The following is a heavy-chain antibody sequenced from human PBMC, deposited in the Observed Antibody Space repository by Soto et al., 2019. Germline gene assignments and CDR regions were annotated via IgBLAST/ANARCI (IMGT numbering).Heavy chain of an antibody. CDR1: GGSISSSY. CDR3: ARVHSP. V-gene: IGHV4-59*08. J-gene: IGHJ5*02. Sequence: PSETLSLTCTVSGGSISSSYWSWIRQPPGKGLEWIGYIYYSGSTNYNPSLKGRVTMSVDTSKNQFSLKLNSVTAADTAVYYCARVHSPWGQGTLVTVSS. CDR2: IYYSGST.